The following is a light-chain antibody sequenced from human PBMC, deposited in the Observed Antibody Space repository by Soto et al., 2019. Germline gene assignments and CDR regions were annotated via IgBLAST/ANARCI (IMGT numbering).Light chain of an antibody. Sequence: QSALTQPPSASGSPGQSVTISCTGTSSDVGGYNYVSWYQQHPGKAPKLIIYEVYKRPSGVTDRFSGSKSGNTAALTVSGLPAEDEDDYYCSSYVGTNSYVFGTGTKLTVL. V-gene: IGLV2-8*01. CDR3: SSYVGTNSYV. CDR2: EVY. J-gene: IGLJ1*01. CDR1: SSDVGGYNY.